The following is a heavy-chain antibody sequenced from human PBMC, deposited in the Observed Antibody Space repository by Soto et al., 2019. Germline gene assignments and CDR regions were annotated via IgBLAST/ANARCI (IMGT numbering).Heavy chain of an antibody. Sequence: EVQLVESGGGLVQPGRSLRLSCAASGFTFDDYGMHWVRQAPGKGLAWVSGISWTGGTMDYAASVRGRFTISRDNAKNALYLQMNSLRAEDTALYFCANDKPGGPAYYFDYWGQGTLITVSS. J-gene: IGHJ4*02. CDR1: GFTFDDYG. V-gene: IGHV3-9*01. D-gene: IGHD3-16*01. CDR2: ISWTGGTM. CDR3: ANDKPGGPAYYFDY.